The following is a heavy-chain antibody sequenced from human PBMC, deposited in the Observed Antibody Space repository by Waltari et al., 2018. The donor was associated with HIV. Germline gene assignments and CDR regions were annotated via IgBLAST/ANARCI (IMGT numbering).Heavy chain of an antibody. V-gene: IGHV3-53*02. CDR3: ATLAGDSSGYSDY. CDR1: GFTVSSNY. J-gene: IGHJ4*02. CDR2: IYSGGST. D-gene: IGHD3-22*01. Sequence: EVQLVETGGGLLQPGGCLRLSCEASGFTVSSNYMSWVRQAPGKGLEWVSVIYSGGSTYYAGSVKGRFTISRDNSKNTLYLQMNSLRAEDTAVYYCATLAGDSSGYSDYWGQGTLVTVSS.